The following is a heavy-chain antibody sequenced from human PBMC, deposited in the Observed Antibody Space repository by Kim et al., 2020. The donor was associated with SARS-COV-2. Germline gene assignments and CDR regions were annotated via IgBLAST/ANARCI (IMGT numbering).Heavy chain of an antibody. Sequence: ASVKVSCKASGYSFTTYAIAWVRQAPGQGLEWMAWINTHNGNTKYSEKLQGRVTVTKDTSTTTAYMELRSLRSDDTAVYYCARRRERDCSSTTCYIDPLFHFDSWGQGTLVSVSA. D-gene: IGHD2-2*02. CDR3: ARRRERDCSSTTCYIDPLFHFDS. J-gene: IGHJ4*02. V-gene: IGHV1-18*01. CDR1: GYSFTTYA. CDR2: INTHNGNT.